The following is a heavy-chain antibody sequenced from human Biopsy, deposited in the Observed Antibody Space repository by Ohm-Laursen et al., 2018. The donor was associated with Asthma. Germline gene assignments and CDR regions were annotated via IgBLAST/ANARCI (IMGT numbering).Heavy chain of an antibody. Sequence: ASVKVSCRTSGYTFNSAGITWVRQAPGQGLEWMGWISVYNGNTKVAQKLQDRVTMITDTSTSTAYMELRSLRSDDTAVYFCARAADYSHYYGIDVWGQGTTVTVS. D-gene: IGHD3-10*01. V-gene: IGHV1-18*01. J-gene: IGHJ6*02. CDR3: ARAADYSHYYGIDV. CDR1: GYTFNSAG. CDR2: ISVYNGNT.